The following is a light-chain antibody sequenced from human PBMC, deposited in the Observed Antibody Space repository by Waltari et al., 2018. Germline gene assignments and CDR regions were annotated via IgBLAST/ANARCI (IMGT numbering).Light chain of an antibody. V-gene: IGLV1-44*01. CDR2: AND. J-gene: IGLJ3*02. CDR1: SSNIGKNA. CDR3: AAWDDNLNGL. Sequence: QSVLTQAPSESGTPVQRVTISCSGSSSNIGKNAVNWYQQVPGTAPKLLIYANDQRPSGVPDRFSGSKSGTSASLVISGLQAEDEADYYCAAWDDNLNGLFGGGTKLTVL.